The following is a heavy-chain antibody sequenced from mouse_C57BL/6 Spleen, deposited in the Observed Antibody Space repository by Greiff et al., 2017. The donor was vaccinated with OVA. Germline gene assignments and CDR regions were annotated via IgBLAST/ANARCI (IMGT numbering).Heavy chain of an antibody. Sequence: EVKLMESGGGLVKPGGSLKLSCAASGFTFSSYAMSWVRQTPDKRLEWVATISDGGSYTYYPDNVKGRFTISRDNAKNNLYLQMSHLKSEDTAMYYCARDDGYYWFAYWGQGTLVTVSA. CDR3: ARDDGYYWFAY. D-gene: IGHD2-3*01. CDR1: GFTFSSYA. J-gene: IGHJ3*01. CDR2: ISDGGSYT. V-gene: IGHV5-4*01.